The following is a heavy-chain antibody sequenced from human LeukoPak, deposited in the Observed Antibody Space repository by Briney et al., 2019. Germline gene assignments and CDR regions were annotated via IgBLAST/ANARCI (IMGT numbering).Heavy chain of an antibody. J-gene: IGHJ4*02. CDR2: IWYDGSNK. D-gene: IGHD6-13*01. Sequence: GSLRLSCAASGFTFSSYGMHWVRQAPGKGLEWVAVIWYDGSNKYYADSVKGRFTISRDNSKNTLYLQMNSLRAEDTAVYYCARDQGYSSSCLDYWGQGTLVTVSS. V-gene: IGHV3-33*01. CDR3: ARDQGYSSSCLDY. CDR1: GFTFSSYG.